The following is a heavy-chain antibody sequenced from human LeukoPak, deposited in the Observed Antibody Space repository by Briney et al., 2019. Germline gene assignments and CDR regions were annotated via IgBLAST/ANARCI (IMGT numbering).Heavy chain of an antibody. D-gene: IGHD3-22*01. CDR3: AKDLGVDSSGYYFPFDY. CDR2: ISASGGST. CDR1: GFTFSSYA. V-gene: IGHV3-23*01. Sequence: GGSLRLSCAASGFTFSSYAMSWVRQAPGKGLEWVSTISASGGSTYYADSVKGQFTISRDNSKNTLYLQMNSLRAEDTAVYYCAKDLGVDSSGYYFPFDYWGQGTLVTVSS. J-gene: IGHJ4*02.